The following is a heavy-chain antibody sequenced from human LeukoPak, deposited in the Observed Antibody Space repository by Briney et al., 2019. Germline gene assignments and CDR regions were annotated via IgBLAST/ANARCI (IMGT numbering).Heavy chain of an antibody. V-gene: IGHV5-51*01. Sequence: GESLKISCKGSGYSFPTYWIGWVRQMPGKGLERMGIIYPGDSDTRYSPSFQGQVTISADKSISTAYLQWSSLKASDTAMYYCARPDCSGGSCYSFIAFGIWGHGTMVTVSS. CDR3: ARPDCSGGSCYSFIAFGI. CDR1: GYSFPTYW. CDR2: IYPGDSDT. J-gene: IGHJ3*02. D-gene: IGHD2-15*01.